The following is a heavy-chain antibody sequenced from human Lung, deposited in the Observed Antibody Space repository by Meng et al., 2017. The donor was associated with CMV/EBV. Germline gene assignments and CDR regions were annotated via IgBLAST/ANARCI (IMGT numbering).Heavy chain of an antibody. CDR1: GFTFSSYS. V-gene: IGHV3-21*01. D-gene: IGHD3-3*01. J-gene: IGHJ4*02. CDR3: ALSDDFWSGFRLGPFDY. Sequence: GEXXTISCAASGFTFSSYSMNWVRQAPGKGLEWVSSISSSSSYIYYADSVKGRFTISRDNAKNSLYLQMNSLRAEDTAVYYCALSDDFWSGFRLGPFDYWXQGTXVTVSS. CDR2: ISSSSSYI.